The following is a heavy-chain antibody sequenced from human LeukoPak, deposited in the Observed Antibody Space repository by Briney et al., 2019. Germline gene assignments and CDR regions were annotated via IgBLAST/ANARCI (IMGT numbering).Heavy chain of an antibody. V-gene: IGHV3-21*01. CDR1: GFTLSSYS. CDR3: ARGLLQLAGFDY. Sequence: GGSLILSCAASGFTLSSYSMNWVRQAPGKGLEWVSSISSSSSYIYYADSVKGRFTISRDNAKNSLYLQMNSLRAEDTAVYYCARGLLQLAGFDYWGQGTLVTVSS. CDR2: ISSSSSYI. J-gene: IGHJ4*02. D-gene: IGHD6-6*01.